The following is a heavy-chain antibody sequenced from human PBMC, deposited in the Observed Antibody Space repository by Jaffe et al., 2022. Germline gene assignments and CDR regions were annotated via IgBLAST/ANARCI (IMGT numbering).Heavy chain of an antibody. CDR2: IRSKAYGGTT. V-gene: IGHV3-49*04. Sequence: EVQLVESGGGLVQPGRSLRLSCTASGFTFGDYAMSWVRQAPGKGLEWVGFIRSKAYGGTTEYAASVKGRFTISRDDSKSIAYLQMNSLKTEDTAVYYCTRGSLYRSVTVDYWGQGTLVTVSS. J-gene: IGHJ4*02. D-gene: IGHD2-21*02. CDR1: GFTFGDYA. CDR3: TRGSLYRSVTVDY.